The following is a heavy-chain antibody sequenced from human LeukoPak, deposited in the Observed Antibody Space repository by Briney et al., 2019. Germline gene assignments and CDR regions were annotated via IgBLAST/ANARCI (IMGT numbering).Heavy chain of an antibody. CDR2: INPSGGST. V-gene: IGHV1-46*01. CDR3: ARRSGYYRGAFDI. J-gene: IGHJ3*02. D-gene: IGHD3-22*01. Sequence: ASVKVSCKASGYTFTSYYMHWVRQAPGQGLEWMGIINPSGGSTSYAQKFQGRVTMTRDTSISTAYMELSRLRSDDTAVYYCARRSGYYRGAFDIWGQGTMVTVSS. CDR1: GYTFTSYY.